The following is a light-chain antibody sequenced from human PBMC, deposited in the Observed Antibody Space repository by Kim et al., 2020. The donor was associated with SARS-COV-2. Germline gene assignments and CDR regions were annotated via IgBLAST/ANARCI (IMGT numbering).Light chain of an antibody. Sequence: TATITWCGDNIETRSVHSYQHKPGPAPVFVIYYYIDRHSGIPERFSGSISGNTTTLTISRVGAGDAADYYCQVWDNNSDRPVDFGGGTQLTVL. CDR1: NIETRS. CDR2: YYI. CDR3: QVWDNNSDRPVD. J-gene: IGLJ2*01. V-gene: IGLV3-21*01.